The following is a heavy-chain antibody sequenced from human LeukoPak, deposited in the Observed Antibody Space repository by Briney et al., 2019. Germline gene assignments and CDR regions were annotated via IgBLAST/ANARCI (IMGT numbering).Heavy chain of an antibody. D-gene: IGHD3-10*01. Sequence: GGSLRLSCAASGFTFSSYAMSWVRQAPGKGLEWVSAISGSGGSTYYADSVRGRFTISRDNSKNTLYLQMNSLRAEDTAVYYCAKDRDYYGSGSYWGQGTLVTVSS. CDR2: ISGSGGST. V-gene: IGHV3-23*01. J-gene: IGHJ4*02. CDR3: AKDRDYYGSGSY. CDR1: GFTFSSYA.